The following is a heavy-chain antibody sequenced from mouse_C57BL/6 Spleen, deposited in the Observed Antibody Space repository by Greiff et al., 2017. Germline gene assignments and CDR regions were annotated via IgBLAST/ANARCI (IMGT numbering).Heavy chain of an antibody. CDR1: GYTFTSYT. J-gene: IGHJ1*03. CDR3: ARSSYGNYPYWYFDV. V-gene: IGHV1-4*01. Sequence: VKLQESGAELARPGASVKMSCKASGYTFTSYTMHWVKQRPGQGLEWIGYINPSSGYTKYNQKFKDKATLTADKSSSTAYMQLSSLTSEDSAVYYCARSSYGNYPYWYFDVWGTGTTVTVSS. CDR2: INPSSGYT. D-gene: IGHD2-1*01.